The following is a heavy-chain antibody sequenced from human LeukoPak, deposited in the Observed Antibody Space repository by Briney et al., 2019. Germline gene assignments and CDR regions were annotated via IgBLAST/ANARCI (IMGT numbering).Heavy chain of an antibody. Sequence: VASVKVSCKVSGYTLTELSMHWVRQAPGKGLEWMGGFDPEDGETIYAQKFQGRVTMTEDTSTDTAYMELSSLRSEDTAVYYCATGGSGREWLLTGYYYYYMDVWGKGTTVTVSS. CDR1: GYTLTELS. D-gene: IGHD3-3*01. J-gene: IGHJ6*03. CDR2: FDPEDGET. V-gene: IGHV1-24*01. CDR3: ATGGSGREWLLTGYYYYYMDV.